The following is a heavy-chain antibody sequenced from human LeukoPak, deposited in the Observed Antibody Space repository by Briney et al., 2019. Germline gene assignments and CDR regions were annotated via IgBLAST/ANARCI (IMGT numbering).Heavy chain of an antibody. Sequence: ASVKVSCKASGYTFTSYDINWGRQATGQGLEWMGWMNPNSGNTGYARKFQGRVTMTRNTSISTAYMELSSLRSEDTAVYYCARGIPGFSSWVHWGQGTLVTVSS. D-gene: IGHD6-13*01. CDR2: MNPNSGNT. CDR3: ARGIPGFSSWVH. V-gene: IGHV1-8*01. J-gene: IGHJ4*02. CDR1: GYTFTSYD.